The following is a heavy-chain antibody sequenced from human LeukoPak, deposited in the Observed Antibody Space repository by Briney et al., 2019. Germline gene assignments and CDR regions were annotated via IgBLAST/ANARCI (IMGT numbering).Heavy chain of an antibody. CDR3: ARGLIASYYDSSGYYYGGGNFDP. J-gene: IGHJ5*02. V-gene: IGHV1-8*03. CDR1: GYTFTTYD. D-gene: IGHD3-22*01. CDR2: MNPNSGNT. Sequence: ASVKVSCKASGYTFTTYDINWVRQATGQGLKWMGWMNPNSGNTGYAQKFQDRVTIIRNTSISTAYTELSSLRSEDTAVYYCARGLIASYYDSSGYYYGGGNFDPWGQGTLVTVSS.